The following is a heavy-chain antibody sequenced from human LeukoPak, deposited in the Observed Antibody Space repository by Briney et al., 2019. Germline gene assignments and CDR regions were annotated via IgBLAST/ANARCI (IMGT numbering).Heavy chain of an antibody. CDR3: ARDSTVVGFGDCYYYYGFDV. CDR1: GGTFSNYA. V-gene: IGHV1-69*04. J-gene: IGHJ6*02. D-gene: IGHD3-10*01. CDR2: IIPIIGMA. Sequence: ASVKVSCKASGGTFSNYAFSWVRQAPGQGLEWMGRIIPIIGMANYAQKFQGRVTITADTSTNTAYMELRSLRSEDTAVYYCARDSTVVGFGDCYYYYGFDVWGQGTTVTVSS.